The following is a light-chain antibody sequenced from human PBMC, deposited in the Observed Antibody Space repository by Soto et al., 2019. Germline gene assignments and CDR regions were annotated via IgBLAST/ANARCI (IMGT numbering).Light chain of an antibody. Sequence: EIVMTQSPATLSVSPGERATLSCRASQSVSSNLAWYQQKPGQTPKLLIYVASTRATGIPARFSGSGSGTEFTLTISSLQSEDFAVYYCQQRSNWPPNTFGQGTRLEIK. CDR2: VAS. J-gene: IGKJ5*01. V-gene: IGKV3-15*01. CDR3: QQRSNWPPNT. CDR1: QSVSSN.